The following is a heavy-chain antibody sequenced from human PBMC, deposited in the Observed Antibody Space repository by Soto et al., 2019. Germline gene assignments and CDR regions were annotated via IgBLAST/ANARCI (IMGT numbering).Heavy chain of an antibody. J-gene: IGHJ6*02. CDR1: GGSLSDYY. CDR3: ARGRDEYKLGNV. Sequence: QVQLQQWGAGLLKPSETLSLTCAVSGGSLSDYYWPWIRQSPGKGLEWIGEIHPSGSTYYNPSLRSRLTISVDTSNHQLSLKLTSLTAADTAIYYCARGRDEYKLGNVWGHGTTVTVSS. CDR2: IHPSGST. D-gene: IGHD1-1*01. V-gene: IGHV4-34*01.